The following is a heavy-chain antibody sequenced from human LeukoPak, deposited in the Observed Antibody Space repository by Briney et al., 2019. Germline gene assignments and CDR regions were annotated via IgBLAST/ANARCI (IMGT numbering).Heavy chain of an antibody. J-gene: IGHJ4*02. CDR2: IYSGGST. D-gene: IGHD3-10*01. V-gene: IGHV3-66*01. Sequence: GGSVRLSCAASGFTVSSNYMSWVRQAPGKGLEWVSVIYSGGSTYYADSVKGRFTISRDNSKNTLYLQMNSLRAEDTAVYYCAHYGPKYYFDYWGQGTLVTVSS. CDR3: AHYGPKYYFDY. CDR1: GFTVSSNY.